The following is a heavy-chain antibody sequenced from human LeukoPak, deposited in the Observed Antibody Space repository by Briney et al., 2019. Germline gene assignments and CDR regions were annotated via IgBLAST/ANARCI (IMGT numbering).Heavy chain of an antibody. V-gene: IGHV1-8*01. J-gene: IGHJ5*02. CDR2: MNPNSGNT. D-gene: IGHD6-13*01. CDR1: GYTFTSYD. Sequence: ASVRVSCKASGYTFTSYDINWVRQATGQGREWMGWMNPNSGNTGYAQKFQGRVTMTRNTSISTAYMELSSLRSEDTAVYYCARRRPIAAAGTWWFDPWGQGTLVTVSS. CDR3: ARRRPIAAAGTWWFDP.